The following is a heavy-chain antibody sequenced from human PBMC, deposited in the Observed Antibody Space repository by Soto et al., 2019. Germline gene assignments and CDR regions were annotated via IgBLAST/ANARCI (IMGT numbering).Heavy chain of an antibody. D-gene: IGHD1-26*01. CDR1: GGIFSSYA. J-gene: IGHJ4*02. CDR2: VIPVLGQA. V-gene: IGHV1-69*01. CDR3: ARGGGVGAPPGADY. Sequence: QVQLVQSGAEVKRPGSSVKVSCKASGGIFSSYAISWLRQAPGQGLEWMGAVIPVLGQAYYAQALQDRVTITADESTRTAYMELRRLTSEDTAVYFFARGGGVGAPPGADYWGQGTLVTVSS.